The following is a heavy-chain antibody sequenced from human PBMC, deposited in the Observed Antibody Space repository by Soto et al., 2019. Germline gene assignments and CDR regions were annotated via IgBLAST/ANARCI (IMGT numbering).Heavy chain of an antibody. Sequence: GASVKVSCKASGYTFTSYGISWVRQAPGQGLEWMGWISAYNGNTNYAQKLQGRVTMTTDTSTSTAYMELRSLRSDDTAVYYCARDWRNIAAARNWFDPWGQGTLVTVSS. D-gene: IGHD6-13*01. CDR1: GYTFTSYG. CDR2: ISAYNGNT. V-gene: IGHV1-18*01. J-gene: IGHJ5*02. CDR3: ARDWRNIAAARNWFDP.